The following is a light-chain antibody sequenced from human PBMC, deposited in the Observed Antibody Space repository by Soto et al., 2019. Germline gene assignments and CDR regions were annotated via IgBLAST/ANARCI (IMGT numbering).Light chain of an antibody. J-gene: IGKJ3*01. Sequence: QLTQSPSSLSASVGDRVTITCRASQGISSYLAWYQQKPGKAPKLLIYAASTLQSGVPSRFSGSGSGTDFTLTISSLQPEDFATYYCQQLNSYPPFTFGPGTKVDIK. CDR1: QGISSY. CDR2: AAS. V-gene: IGKV1-9*01. CDR3: QQLNSYPPFT.